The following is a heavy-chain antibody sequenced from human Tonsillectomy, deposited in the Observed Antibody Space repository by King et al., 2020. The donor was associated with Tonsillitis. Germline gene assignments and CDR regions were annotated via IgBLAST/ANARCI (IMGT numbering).Heavy chain of an antibody. V-gene: IGHV3-23*04. J-gene: IGHJ4*02. Sequence: VQLVESGGGLVQPGGSLRLSCAASGFTFSSYAMSWVRQAPGKGLEWVSTISGSGGSTYYADPVKGRFTISRDSSKNTLYLQMNSLRAEDTAVYYCAKDKWLATTVDYFDYWGQGTLVTVSS. CDR3: AKDKWLATTVDYFDY. CDR2: ISGSGGST. D-gene: IGHD6-19*01. CDR1: GFTFSSYA.